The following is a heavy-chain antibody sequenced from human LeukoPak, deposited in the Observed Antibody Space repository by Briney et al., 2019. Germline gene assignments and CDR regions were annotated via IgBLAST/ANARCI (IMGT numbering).Heavy chain of an antibody. V-gene: IGHV5-51*01. CDR3: ARLSGSGYYDSSGYLDY. CDR1: SYSFTSYW. CDR2: SYPGDSDT. D-gene: IGHD3-22*01. Sequence: GESLKISCKGSSYSFTSYWVGWVRQMPGKGLEWMGISYPGDSDTRYSPSFQGQVTISADKSISTAYLQWSSLKASDTAMYYCARLSGSGYYDSSGYLDYWGQGTLVTVSS. J-gene: IGHJ4*02.